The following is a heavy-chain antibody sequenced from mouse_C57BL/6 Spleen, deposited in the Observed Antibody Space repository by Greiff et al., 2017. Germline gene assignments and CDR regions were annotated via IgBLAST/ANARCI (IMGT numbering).Heavy chain of an antibody. CDR1: GFTFSDYG. J-gene: IGHJ3*01. V-gene: IGHV5-17*01. CDR2: ISSGSSTI. Sequence: EVMLVESGGGLVKPGGSLKLSCAASGFTFSDYGMHWVRQAPEKGLEWVAYISSGSSTIYYADTVKGRFTISRDNAKNTLFLQMTSLRTEDTDMYYCARGDCGSSFPFAYWGTGTLVTVSA. CDR3: ARGDCGSSFPFAY. D-gene: IGHD1-1*01.